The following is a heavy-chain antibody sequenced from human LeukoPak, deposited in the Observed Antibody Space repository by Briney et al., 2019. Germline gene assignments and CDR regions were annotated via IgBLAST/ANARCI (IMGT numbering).Heavy chain of an antibody. Sequence: GGSLRLSCAASGFTFSSYGMHWVRQAPGKGLDGVAFIWYDGVTKYYADSVKGRFTISRDNSKNTLYVQMSSLRAEDTAVYYCAKDGPYYGSGAMYYFDFWGQGTPVTVSS. CDR3: AKDGPYYGSGAMYYFDF. J-gene: IGHJ4*02. CDR1: GFTFSSYG. D-gene: IGHD3-10*01. CDR2: IWYDGVTK. V-gene: IGHV3-30*02.